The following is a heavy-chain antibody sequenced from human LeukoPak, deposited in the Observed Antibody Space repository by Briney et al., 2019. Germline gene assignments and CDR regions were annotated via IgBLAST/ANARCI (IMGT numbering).Heavy chain of an antibody. CDR2: INPSGRT. CDR3: TRGSVDSGSPRD. J-gene: IGHJ4*02. D-gene: IGHD1-26*01. CDR1: GGSVSGYY. V-gene: IGHV4-34*01. Sequence: SETLSLTCAVYGGSVSGYYWAWIRQSPGTGLEWIGEINPSGRTTYNPSLKSRVTTSGDTSKNQFSLKLRSVTAADTAVYYCTRGSVDSGSPRDWGQGTLVTVSS.